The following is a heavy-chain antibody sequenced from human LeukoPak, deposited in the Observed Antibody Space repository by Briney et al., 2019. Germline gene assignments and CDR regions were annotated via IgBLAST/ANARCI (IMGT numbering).Heavy chain of an antibody. V-gene: IGHV3-30*02. Sequence: GGSLRLSCAASGFTFSSYGMHWVRQAPGKGLEWVAFIRYDGSNKYYTDSVKGRFTISRDNSKNTLYLQMNSLRAEDTAVYYCAKDGLWFGELYLGYFDYWGQGTLVTVSS. CDR1: GFTFSSYG. D-gene: IGHD3-10*01. CDR3: AKDGLWFGELYLGYFDY. J-gene: IGHJ4*02. CDR2: IRYDGSNK.